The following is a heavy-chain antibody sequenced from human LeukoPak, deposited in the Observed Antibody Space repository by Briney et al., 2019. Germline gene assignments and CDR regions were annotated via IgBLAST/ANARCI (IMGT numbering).Heavy chain of an antibody. D-gene: IGHD2-2*01. CDR3: ARVKKLMPEFEF. CDR1: GYTFIDFY. CDR2: INPNSGAI. Sequence: ASVKVSCKASGYTFIDFYIHWVRQAPGQGLEWMGWINPNSGAIKDSQKFQGRVSMTRDTSTSTAYMDLSSLRSDDTAVYYCARVKKLMPEFEFWGQGTLVTVSS. V-gene: IGHV1-2*02. J-gene: IGHJ4*02.